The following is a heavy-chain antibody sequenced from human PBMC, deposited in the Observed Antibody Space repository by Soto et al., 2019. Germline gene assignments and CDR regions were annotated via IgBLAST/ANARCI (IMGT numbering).Heavy chain of an antibody. CDR1: GFTFRTYG. Sequence: QVQLVESGGGVVQPGRSLRLSCAASGFTFRTYGMHWVRQAPGMGLAWVAVVWYDGIEKYYADSVQGRFTISRANSKNARYKQMNSPRGEATAAYYCAGDLAAGSVFWAIDAWGQGTTVTVSS. V-gene: IGHV3-33*01. D-gene: IGHD6-13*01. CDR2: VWYDGIEK. J-gene: IGHJ6*02. CDR3: AGDLAAGSVFWAIDA.